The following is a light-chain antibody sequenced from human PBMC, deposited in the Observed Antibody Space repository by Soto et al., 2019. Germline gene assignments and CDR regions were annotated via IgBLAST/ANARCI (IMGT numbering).Light chain of an antibody. Sequence: DVQMTQSPSTLSASVGDRVTITCRASQSINSGLAWYQQKPGKAPKLLIYDASSLESGVPSRFSGSGSGTEFTLTISSLQPDDFATYFCQQYDSYSFTFGPGTKVDMK. J-gene: IGKJ3*01. CDR2: DAS. V-gene: IGKV1-5*01. CDR1: QSINSG. CDR3: QQYDSYSFT.